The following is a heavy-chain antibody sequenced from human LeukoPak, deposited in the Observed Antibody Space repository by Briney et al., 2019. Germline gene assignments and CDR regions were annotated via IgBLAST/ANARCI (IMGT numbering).Heavy chain of an antibody. Sequence: SVKVSCKASGYTFTGYYMHWVRLAPGQGLELVGSINPNCGGTNYTQKFQGRVTMTRDTSISTAYIELSRLRSDDTAVYYCARDQTYYDFLSGSPSYYFDYWGQGTLVTVSS. CDR2: INPNCGGT. CDR3: ARDQTYYDFLSGSPSYYFDY. CDR1: GYTFTGYY. J-gene: IGHJ4*02. V-gene: IGHV1-2*02. D-gene: IGHD3-3*01.